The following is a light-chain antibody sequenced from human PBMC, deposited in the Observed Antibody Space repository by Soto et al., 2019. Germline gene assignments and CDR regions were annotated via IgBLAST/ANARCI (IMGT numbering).Light chain of an antibody. Sequence: EIVLTQSPGTLSLSPGERATLSCRASQSVSSSYLAWYQQKPGQAPRLLIYGASSRATGIQDRFSGSGSGTDFNLTISRLETEDCAVYYCQQYGSSPYSFGQGTKLEIK. V-gene: IGKV3-20*01. CDR1: QSVSSSY. CDR2: GAS. J-gene: IGKJ2*01. CDR3: QQYGSSPYS.